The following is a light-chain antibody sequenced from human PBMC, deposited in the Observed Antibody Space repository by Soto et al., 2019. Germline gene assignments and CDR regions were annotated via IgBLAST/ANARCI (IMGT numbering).Light chain of an antibody. CDR1: QSVSSY. V-gene: IGKV3-11*01. Sequence: EVVLTQSPATLSLSPGDRATLSCRASQSVSSYLACYQQKPGQAPRLLIYDASNRATGIPARFSGSGSGTDFTLTISSLEPEDFAVYYCQQRSNWPRTFGPGTKVDIK. CDR3: QQRSNWPRT. J-gene: IGKJ3*01. CDR2: DAS.